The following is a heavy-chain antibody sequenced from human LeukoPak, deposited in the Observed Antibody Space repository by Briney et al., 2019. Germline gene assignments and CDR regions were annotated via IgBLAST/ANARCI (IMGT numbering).Heavy chain of an antibody. D-gene: IGHD6-19*01. CDR2: IYYSGST. V-gene: IGHV4-39*02. CDR3: ARDQQWLVRGDNWFDP. J-gene: IGHJ5*02. Sequence: SETLSLTCTVSGGSISSSSYFWGWIRQPPGKGLEWIGSIYYSGSTYYNPSLKSRVTISVDTSKNQFSLKLSSVTAADTAVYYCARDQQWLVRGDNWFDPWGQGTLVTVSS. CDR1: GGSISSSSYF.